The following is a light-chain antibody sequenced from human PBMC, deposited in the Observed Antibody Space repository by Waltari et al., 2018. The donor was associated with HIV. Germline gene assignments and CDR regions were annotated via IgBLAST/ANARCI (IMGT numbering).Light chain of an antibody. V-gene: IGLV1-44*01. CDR1: TSNVGSNP. CDR3: AAREDSLNVWV. J-gene: IGLJ3*02. CDR2: SNN. Sequence: QSFLTQPPSASGTPGRRVVISCSGNTSNVGSNPVNWYRQVPGTAPKLLLFSNNQRPSGVTDRFSGSKSGTSASLAIKGLQSEDEADYYCAAREDSLNVWVFGGGTKLTVL.